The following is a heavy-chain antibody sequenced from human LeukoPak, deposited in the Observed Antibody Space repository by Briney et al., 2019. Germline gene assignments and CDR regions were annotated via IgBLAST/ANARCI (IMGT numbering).Heavy chain of an antibody. V-gene: IGHV4-4*07. CDR1: GGSISSYY. J-gene: IGHJ3*02. Sequence: SETLSLTCTVSGGSISSYYWSWIRQPSGKGLEWIGRIYTSGSTNYNPSLKSRVTISVDTSKNQFSLKLSSVTAADTAVYFCARGPYSYDSSGAFDIWGQGTMVTVSS. CDR2: IYTSGST. D-gene: IGHD3-22*01. CDR3: ARGPYSYDSSGAFDI.